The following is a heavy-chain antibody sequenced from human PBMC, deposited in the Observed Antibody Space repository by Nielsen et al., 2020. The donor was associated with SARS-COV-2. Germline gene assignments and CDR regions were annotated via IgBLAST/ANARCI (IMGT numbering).Heavy chain of an antibody. CDR3: ARDFRAGTTYYYYYYMDV. CDR1: GGSISSYY. V-gene: IGHV4-59*01. CDR2: IYYSGST. J-gene: IGHJ6*03. Sequence: GSLRLSCTVSGGSISSYYWSWIRQPPGKGLEWIGYIYYSGSTNYNPSLKSRVTISVDTSKNQFSLKLSSVTAADTAVYYCARDFRAGTTYYYYYYMDVWGKGTTVTVSS. D-gene: IGHD6-13*01.